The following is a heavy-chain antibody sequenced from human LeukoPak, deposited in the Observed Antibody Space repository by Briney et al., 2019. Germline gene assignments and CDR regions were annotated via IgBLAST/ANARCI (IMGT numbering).Heavy chain of an antibody. D-gene: IGHD6-13*01. CDR1: GGSISNNSYY. CDR3: ARHVAAGPGADAFDI. CDR2: IYYSGRT. Sequence: PSDTLSLTCSVSGGSISNNSYYWGWIRKPPGKGLEWIGSIYYSGRTYYNPSLKSRVTISVDTSKNHFSLKLSSMIAADTAFYYCARHVAAGPGADAFDIWGQGTIVTVSS. V-gene: IGHV4-39*01. J-gene: IGHJ3*02.